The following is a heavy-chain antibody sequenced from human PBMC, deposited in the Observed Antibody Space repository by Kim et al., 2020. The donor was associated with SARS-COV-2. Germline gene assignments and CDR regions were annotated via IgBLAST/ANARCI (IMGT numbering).Heavy chain of an antibody. V-gene: IGHV3-23*01. D-gene: IGHD1-7*01. CDR3: AKDQSETTTYNWFDP. Sequence: GGSLRLSCAASGFTFSSYAMSWVRQAPGKGLEWVSAISGSGGSTYYADSVKGRFTISRDNSKNTLYLQMNSLRAEDTAVYYCAKDQSETTTYNWFDPWGQGTLVTVSS. CDR1: GFTFSSYA. CDR2: ISGSGGST. J-gene: IGHJ5*02.